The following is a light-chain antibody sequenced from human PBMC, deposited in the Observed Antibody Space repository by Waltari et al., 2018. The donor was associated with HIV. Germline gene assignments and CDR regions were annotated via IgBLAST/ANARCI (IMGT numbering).Light chain of an antibody. V-gene: IGKV1-9*01. J-gene: IGKJ1*01. CDR1: QGIATY. Sequence: DNKLTQSPSFMSASVGDRVTITCQASQGIATYLAWYQQEQRRPPKLLIYAASTLQSGVPSRFRGSGSGTEFTLTVSSLQPEDSATYYCQQLNGYPTFGQGTKVEIK. CDR2: AAS. CDR3: QQLNGYPT.